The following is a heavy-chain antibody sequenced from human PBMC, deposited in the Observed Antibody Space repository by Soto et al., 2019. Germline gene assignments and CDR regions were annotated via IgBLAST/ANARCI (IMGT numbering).Heavy chain of an antibody. Sequence: KPSETLSLTCAVYGGSFSGYYWSWIRQPPGKGLEWIGEINHSGSTNYNPSLKSRVTISVDTSKNQFSLKLSSVTAADTAVYYCARTGRFLEWCFDYWGQGTLVTVSS. J-gene: IGHJ4*02. CDR2: INHSGST. CDR3: ARTGRFLEWCFDY. V-gene: IGHV4-34*01. CDR1: GGSFSGYY. D-gene: IGHD3-3*01.